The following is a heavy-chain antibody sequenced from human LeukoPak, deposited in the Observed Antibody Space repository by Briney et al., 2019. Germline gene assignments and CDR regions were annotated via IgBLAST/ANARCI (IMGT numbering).Heavy chain of an antibody. D-gene: IGHD2-2*02. V-gene: IGHV1-18*01. Sequence: ASVKVSCKASGYTFTSYGISCVRQAPGQGLEWMGWISAYNGNTNYAQKLQGRVTMTTDTSTSTAYMELRSLRSDDTAVYYCARAMYQLLYAASYYGMDVWGQGTTVTVSS. CDR3: ARAMYQLLYAASYYGMDV. J-gene: IGHJ6*02. CDR2: ISAYNGNT. CDR1: GYTFTSYG.